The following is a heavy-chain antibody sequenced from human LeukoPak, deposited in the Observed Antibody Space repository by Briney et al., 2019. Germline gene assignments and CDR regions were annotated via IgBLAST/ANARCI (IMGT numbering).Heavy chain of an antibody. Sequence: AGGSLRLSCAVSGFTISSYAMSWVRQAPGKGLEWVSAISGSGDSTYYADSVKGRFTISRDNSKNTLYLQMNSLRAEDTAVYYCANSRFSSGYYHFDFWGQGTLVTVSS. V-gene: IGHV3-23*01. CDR2: ISGSGDST. J-gene: IGHJ4*02. CDR1: GFTISSYA. CDR3: ANSRFSSGYYHFDF. D-gene: IGHD3-3*01.